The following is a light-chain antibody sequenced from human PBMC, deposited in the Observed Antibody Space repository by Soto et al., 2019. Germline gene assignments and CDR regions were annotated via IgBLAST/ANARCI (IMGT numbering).Light chain of an antibody. J-gene: IGKJ4*01. CDR2: GAS. Sequence: ETVMTQSPATLSLSPGERATLSCRASQSVRSKLVWYQQKPGQAPRFLIYGASTRATGIPARFRGSGSGTEFTLTIDSLQSEDFAVYYCQQYNDWPPAFGGGTKVDIK. CDR3: QQYNDWPPA. CDR1: QSVRSK. V-gene: IGKV3-15*01.